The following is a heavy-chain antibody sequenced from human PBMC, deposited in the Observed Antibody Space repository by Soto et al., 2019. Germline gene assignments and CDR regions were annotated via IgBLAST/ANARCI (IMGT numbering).Heavy chain of an antibody. J-gene: IGHJ4*02. V-gene: IGHV3-30*18. D-gene: IGHD3-10*01. CDR3: AKGGGLLWFGELLSHFDY. CDR1: GFTFSSYG. Sequence: QVQLVESGGGVVQPGRSLRLSCAASGFTFSSYGMHWVRQAPGKGLEWMAVISYDGSNKYYADSVKGRFTISRDNSKNTLYLQMNSLRAEDTAVYYCAKGGGLLWFGELLSHFDYWGQGTLVTVSS. CDR2: ISYDGSNK.